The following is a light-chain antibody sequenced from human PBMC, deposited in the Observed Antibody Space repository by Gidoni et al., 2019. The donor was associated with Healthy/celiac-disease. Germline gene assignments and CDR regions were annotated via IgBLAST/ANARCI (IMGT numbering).Light chain of an antibody. V-gene: IGKV3-15*01. CDR1: QGVSSN. J-gene: IGKJ1*01. CDR3: QQYNNWPPWT. Sequence: EIVMTQSPATLSVSPGERATLSCRPSQGVSSNLAWYQQKPGQAPRLLIYGASTRATGIPARFSGSGSGTEFTLTISSLQSEDFAVYYCQQYNNWPPWTFXXXTKVEIK. CDR2: GAS.